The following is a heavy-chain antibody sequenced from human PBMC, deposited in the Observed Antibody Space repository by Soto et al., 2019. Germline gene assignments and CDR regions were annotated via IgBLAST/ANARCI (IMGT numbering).Heavy chain of an antibody. Sequence: PGGSLRLSCAASGFTFSSYAMHWVRQAPGKGLEWVAVISYDGSNKYYADSVKGRFTISRDNSKNTLYLQMNSLRAEGTAVYYCARSYYYDSSGYSGPDYWGQGTLVTVSS. V-gene: IGHV3-30-3*01. CDR1: GFTFSSYA. CDR3: ARSYYYDSSGYSGPDY. J-gene: IGHJ4*02. D-gene: IGHD3-22*01. CDR2: ISYDGSNK.